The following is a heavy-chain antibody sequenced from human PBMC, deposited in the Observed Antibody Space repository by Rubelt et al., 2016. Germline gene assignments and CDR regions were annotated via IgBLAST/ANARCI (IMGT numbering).Heavy chain of an antibody. CDR1: GGSFSGYY. Sequence: QVQLQQWGAGLLKPSETLSLTCAVYGGSFSGYYWSWIRQPPGKGLEWIGSIYHSGSTYYNPSLKIRFPYSVATSKNQFYLKLSSVTAADTAVYYCARDLWYYDSSGRIGDAFDIWGQGTMVTVSS. J-gene: IGHJ3*02. CDR2: IYHSGST. D-gene: IGHD3-22*01. V-gene: IGHV4-34*01. CDR3: ARDLWYYDSSGRIGDAFDI.